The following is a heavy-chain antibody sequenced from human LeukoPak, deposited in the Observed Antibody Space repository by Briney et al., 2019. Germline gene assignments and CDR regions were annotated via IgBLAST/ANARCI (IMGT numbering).Heavy chain of an antibody. CDR2: ISYDGSNK. V-gene: IGHV3-30-3*01. Sequence: GGSLRLSCAASGFTFSSYAMHWVRQAPGKGLEWVAVISYDGSNKYYADSVKGRFTISRDNSKNTLYLQMNSLRAEDTAVYYCARALEYGSGVTGRGYWGQGTLVTVSS. J-gene: IGHJ4*02. CDR1: GFTFSSYA. D-gene: IGHD3-10*01. CDR3: ARALEYGSGVTGRGY.